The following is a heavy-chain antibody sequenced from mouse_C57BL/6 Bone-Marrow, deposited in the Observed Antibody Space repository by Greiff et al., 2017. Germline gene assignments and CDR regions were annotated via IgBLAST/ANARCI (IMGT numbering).Heavy chain of an antibody. J-gene: IGHJ4*01. CDR1: GYTFTDYY. V-gene: IGHV1-75*01. D-gene: IGHD2-12*01. CDR3: FSSYYVGYSMDY. Sequence: QVQLKQSGPELVKPGASVKISCKASGYTFTDYYINWVKQRPGQGLEWIGWIFPGSGSTYYNEKFKGKATLTVDKSSSTAYMLLRSLTSEDSAVYFCFSSYYVGYSMDYWGQGTSVTVSA. CDR2: IFPGSGST.